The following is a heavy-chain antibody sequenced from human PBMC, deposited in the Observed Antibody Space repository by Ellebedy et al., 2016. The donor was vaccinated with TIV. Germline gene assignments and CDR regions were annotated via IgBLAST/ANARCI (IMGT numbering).Heavy chain of an antibody. V-gene: IGHV3-64D*06. D-gene: IGHD1-26*01. CDR3: VKGDWPHNGNLDY. Sequence: GGSLRLXXSASGFTFRTCAMHWVRQAPGKGLEYVSSISANGGSAFHADSVKGRFTISRDNSKNTLYLQMSSLRVEDTAVYYCVKGDWPHNGNLDYWGQGTLVTVSS. CDR2: ISANGGSA. J-gene: IGHJ4*02. CDR1: GFTFRTCA.